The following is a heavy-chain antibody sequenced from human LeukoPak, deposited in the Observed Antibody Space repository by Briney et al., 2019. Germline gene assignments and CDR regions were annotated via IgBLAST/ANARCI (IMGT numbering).Heavy chain of an antibody. CDR3: AKEGAYSTSWPHDTFDI. CDR1: GFTFNNYG. J-gene: IGHJ3*02. V-gene: IGHV3-33*06. D-gene: IGHD6-13*01. CDR2: IWFDGSNK. Sequence: GGSLRLSCAASGFTFNNYGMHWVRQAPGKGLEWVAGIWFDGSNKYYADSVKGRFTISRDNSKNTLSMQMNSLRAEDTAVYYCAKEGAYSTSWPHDTFDIWGQGTMVTVSS.